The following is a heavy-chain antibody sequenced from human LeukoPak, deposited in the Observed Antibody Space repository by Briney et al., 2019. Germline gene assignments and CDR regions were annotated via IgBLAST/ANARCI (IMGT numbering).Heavy chain of an antibody. D-gene: IGHD3-22*01. CDR3: ARVGDSSLVSVDY. J-gene: IGHJ4*02. CDR2: INPNSGGT. V-gene: IGHV1-2*02. Sequence: ASVKVSCKASGYTFTGYYMHWVRQAPGQGLEWMGWINPNSGGTNYVQVFQGRVTMTRDTSISTAYMELSRLRSDDTAVYYCARVGDSSLVSVDYWGQGTLVTVSS. CDR1: GYTFTGYY.